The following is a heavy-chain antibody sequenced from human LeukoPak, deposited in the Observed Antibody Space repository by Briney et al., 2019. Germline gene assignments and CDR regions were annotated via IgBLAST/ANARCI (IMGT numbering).Heavy chain of an antibody. Sequence: SGPTLLKPTQTLTLTCTFSGFSLSTSGVGVGWIRQPPGKALDWLALIYWDDDKRYSPSLKSRLTITKDTSKNQVVLTMTNMDPVDTATYYCARLYSTGWYFDYWGQGTLVTVSS. J-gene: IGHJ4*02. V-gene: IGHV2-5*02. CDR1: GFSLSTSGVG. D-gene: IGHD6-19*01. CDR2: IYWDDDK. CDR3: ARLYSTGWYFDY.